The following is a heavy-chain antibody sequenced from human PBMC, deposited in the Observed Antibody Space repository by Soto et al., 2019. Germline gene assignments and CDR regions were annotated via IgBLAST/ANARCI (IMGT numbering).Heavy chain of an antibody. Sequence: QVQLQQSGPGQVKPSQTLALTCAISGDSISSNNGAWNWIRQSPSRGLEWLGRTYYRSKWYYDYAESVKSRIIINPDTSKNQFSLHLSSVTPEDTALXCCARAFAGTIQHWGQGTLVTVSS. CDR1: GDSISSNNGA. V-gene: IGHV6-1*01. CDR3: ARAFAGTIQH. D-gene: IGHD6-13*01. J-gene: IGHJ1*01. CDR2: TYYRSKWYY.